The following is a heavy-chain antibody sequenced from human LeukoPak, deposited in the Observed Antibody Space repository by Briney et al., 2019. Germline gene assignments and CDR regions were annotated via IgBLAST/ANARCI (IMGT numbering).Heavy chain of an antibody. CDR1: GYTFTDFY. Sequence: GASVKVSCKASGYTFTDFYTYWVRPAPGQGLEWMGWINLNSGDTNYAQNFQGRVTMTRDTSITTAYMELTSLRSDDTAMYYCARGHIVTASFDYWGQGSLVTVSS. CDR3: ARGHIVTASFDY. D-gene: IGHD3-9*01. CDR2: INLNSGDT. J-gene: IGHJ4*02. V-gene: IGHV1-2*02.